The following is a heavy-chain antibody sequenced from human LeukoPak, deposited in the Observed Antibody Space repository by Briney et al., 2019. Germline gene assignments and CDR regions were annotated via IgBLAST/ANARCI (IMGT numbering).Heavy chain of an antibody. J-gene: IGHJ4*02. Sequence: HRASVKVSCKASGGTFSSYAISWVRQAPGQGLEWMGGIIPIFGTANYAQKFQGRVTITTDESTSTAYMVLSSLRSEDTAVYYCARDGCSSTSSDRGGPYCFDYWGQGTLVTVSS. D-gene: IGHD2-2*01. CDR3: ARDGCSSTSSDRGGPYCFDY. CDR1: GGTFSSYA. CDR2: IIPIFGTA. V-gene: IGHV1-69*05.